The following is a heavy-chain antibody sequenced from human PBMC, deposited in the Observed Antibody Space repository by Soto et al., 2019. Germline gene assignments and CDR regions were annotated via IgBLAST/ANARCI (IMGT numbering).Heavy chain of an antibody. Sequence: SVKVSCKASGFTFTSSAVQWVRQARGQRLEWIGWIVVGSGNTNYAQKFQERVTITRDMSTSTAYMELSSLRSEDTAVYYCAADNRYCSGGSCYPPWGQGTLVTVSS. CDR2: IVVGSGNT. D-gene: IGHD2-15*01. CDR3: AADNRYCSGGSCYPP. CDR1: GFTFTSSA. J-gene: IGHJ5*02. V-gene: IGHV1-58*01.